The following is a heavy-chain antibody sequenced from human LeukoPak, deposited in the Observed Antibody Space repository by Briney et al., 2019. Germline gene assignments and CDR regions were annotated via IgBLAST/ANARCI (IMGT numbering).Heavy chain of an antibody. V-gene: IGHV3-30-3*01. Sequence: GGSLRLSCAASGFTFSSYAMHWVRQAPGKGLEWVAVISYDGSNKYYADSVKGRFTISRDNSKNTLYLQMNSLRAEDTAVYYCAREALGYYDSSGYSHLWGQGTLVTVSS. CDR3: AREALGYYDSSGYSHL. J-gene: IGHJ4*02. CDR1: GFTFSSYA. D-gene: IGHD3-22*01. CDR2: ISYDGSNK.